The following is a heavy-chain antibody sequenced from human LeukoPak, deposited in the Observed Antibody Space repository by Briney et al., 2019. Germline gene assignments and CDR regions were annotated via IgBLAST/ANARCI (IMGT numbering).Heavy chain of an antibody. D-gene: IGHD2-2*01. CDR1: GDTFSNYV. CDR2: IVPIFGRA. V-gene: IGHV1-69*13. J-gene: IGHJ6*02. CDR3: AARRGIPYAMDV. Sequence: ASVKVSCKASGGASGDTFSNYVINWLRQAPGQGLEWMGGIVPIFGRANYAQKFQGRVTITADEPTSTVYMELSSLRSEDTAVYYCAARRGIPYAMDVWGQGTTVTVSS.